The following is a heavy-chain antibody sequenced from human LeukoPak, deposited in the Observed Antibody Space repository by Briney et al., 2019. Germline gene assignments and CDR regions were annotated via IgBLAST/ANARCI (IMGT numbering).Heavy chain of an antibody. Sequence: GGSLRLSCAASGFTFSSYGMHWVRQAPGKGLEWMAVISYDGSSDDYADSVKGRFTISRDNSKNTLYLQMNSLRAEDAAVYYCANEYSKGDVWGQGTMVTVSS. V-gene: IGHV3-30*18. CDR2: ISYDGSSD. D-gene: IGHD4-11*01. CDR3: ANEYSKGDV. J-gene: IGHJ3*01. CDR1: GFTFSSYG.